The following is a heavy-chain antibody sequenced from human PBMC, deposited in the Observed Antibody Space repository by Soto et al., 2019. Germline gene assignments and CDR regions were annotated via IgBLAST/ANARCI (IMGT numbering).Heavy chain of an antibody. D-gene: IGHD3-10*01. V-gene: IGHV3-23*01. Sequence: EVQLLESGGGLVQPGGSLRLSCAASGFTFSSYAMSWVRQAPGKGLEWVSTISGSGGSTYYADSVKGRFTISRDNSKNTLYMQMNSLRADDTVVYYCAKDVDFYGSGSYWAYGMDVWGQGTTVTVSS. J-gene: IGHJ6*02. CDR1: GFTFSSYA. CDR2: ISGSGGST. CDR3: AKDVDFYGSGSYWAYGMDV.